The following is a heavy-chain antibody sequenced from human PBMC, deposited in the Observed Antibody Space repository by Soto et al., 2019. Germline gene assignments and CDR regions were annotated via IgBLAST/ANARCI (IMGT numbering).Heavy chain of an antibody. CDR2: ISGGGDGT. V-gene: IGHV3-23*01. J-gene: IGHJ3*02. CDR3: AKKGLGSLATYCSTGDCHYAFDI. D-gene: IGHD2-15*01. CDR1: GFTFGNYA. Sequence: EVQLLESGGGLVQPGGSLRLSCAASGFTFGNYAMIWVRQAPGKGLEWVSTISGGGDGTYYADSVRGGFTISRENCRNPVYLQTKRLRAEDTGVYYCAKKGLGSLATYCSTGDCHYAFDIWGQGTMVTVSS.